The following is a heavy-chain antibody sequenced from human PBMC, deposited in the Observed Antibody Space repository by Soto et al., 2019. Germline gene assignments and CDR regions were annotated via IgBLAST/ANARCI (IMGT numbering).Heavy chain of an antibody. CDR3: ARGRFGMDV. CDR2: IYRDGNT. CDR1: GFTFSSYA. J-gene: IGHJ6*02. Sequence: GGSLRLSCAASGFTFSSYAMSGVRQAPGKGLEWVSVIYRDGNTYYVDSVKGRFTISRDNSKNTLYLQMNSLRGEDTAVYYCARGRFGMDVWGQGTTVTVSS. V-gene: IGHV3-53*01.